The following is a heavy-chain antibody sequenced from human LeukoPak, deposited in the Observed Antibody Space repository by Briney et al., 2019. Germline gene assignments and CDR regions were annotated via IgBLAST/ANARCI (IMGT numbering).Heavy chain of an antibody. J-gene: IGHJ4*02. CDR1: GGSISSSSYY. CDR3: ANLKCSGGSCARY. V-gene: IGHV4-39*01. Sequence: SETLSLTCTVSGGSISSSSYYWGWIRQPPGKGLEWIGSIYYSGSTYYNPSLKSRVTISVDTSKSQFSLKLSSVTAADTAVYYCANLKCSGGSCARYWGQGTLVTVSS. D-gene: IGHD2-15*01. CDR2: IYYSGST.